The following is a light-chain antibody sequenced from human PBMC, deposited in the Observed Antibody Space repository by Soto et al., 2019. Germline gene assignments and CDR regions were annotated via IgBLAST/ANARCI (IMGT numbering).Light chain of an antibody. CDR2: DVS. V-gene: IGKV3-11*01. J-gene: IGKJ3*01. Sequence: EIVLTQSPAILSLSPGERATLSCSASQTVLSFLAWYQQKPGQAPRLLIYDVSNRATGVPARFSGSGSGTDFSLTISSLEHDDFAVYYCQQRSNRPPFTFGPGTKVEIK. CDR1: QTVLSF. CDR3: QQRSNRPPFT.